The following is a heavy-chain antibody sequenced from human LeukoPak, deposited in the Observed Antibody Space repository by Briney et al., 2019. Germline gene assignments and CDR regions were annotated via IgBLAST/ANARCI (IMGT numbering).Heavy chain of an antibody. CDR3: ARETAEYSGYET. Sequence: SVKVSCKASGGTFSSYAISWVRQPPGQGLEWMGRIIPILGIANYAQKFQGRVAITADKSTSTAYMELSSLRSEDTAVYYCARETAEYSGYETWGQGTLVTVSS. J-gene: IGHJ5*02. CDR1: GGTFSSYA. CDR2: IIPILGIA. D-gene: IGHD5-12*01. V-gene: IGHV1-69*04.